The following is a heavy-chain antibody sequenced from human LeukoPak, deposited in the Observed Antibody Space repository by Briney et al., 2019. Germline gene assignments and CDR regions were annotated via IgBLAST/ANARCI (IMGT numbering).Heavy chain of an antibody. CDR3: AKSYGDYLGHFDS. D-gene: IGHD4-17*01. Sequence: PGGSLRLSCAASGFTFSSYWMHWVRQAPGKGLVWVSRINTDGSRTDYADSVKGRFTISRDNAKNSLYLQMNSLRAEDTAVYYCAKSYGDYLGHFDSWGQGTLVTVSS. V-gene: IGHV3-74*01. CDR1: GFTFSSYW. J-gene: IGHJ4*02. CDR2: INTDGSRT.